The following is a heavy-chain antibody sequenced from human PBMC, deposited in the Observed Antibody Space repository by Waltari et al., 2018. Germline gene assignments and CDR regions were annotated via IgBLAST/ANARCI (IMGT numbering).Heavy chain of an antibody. CDR1: GGSFSGYY. J-gene: IGHJ5*02. Sequence: QVQLQQWGAGLLKPSETLSLTCAVYGGSFSGYYWSWIRQPPGKGLEWIGEINHRGSTNYNPSLKSRVTISVDTSKSQFSLKLSAVTAADTAVYYCARGRLKYDRSGYYRNWFDPWGQGTLVTVSS. CDR3: ARGRLKYDRSGYYRNWFDP. CDR2: INHRGST. D-gene: IGHD3-22*01. V-gene: IGHV4-34*01.